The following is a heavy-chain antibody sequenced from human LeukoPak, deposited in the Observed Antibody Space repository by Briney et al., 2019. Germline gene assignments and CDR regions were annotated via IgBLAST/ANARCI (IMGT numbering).Heavy chain of an antibody. CDR2: INHSGST. CDR3: ARLAAGKEYYFDY. CDR1: GGSFSGYY. D-gene: IGHD3-10*01. Sequence: SETLSLTCAVYGGSFSGYYWSWIRQPPGKGLEWIGEINHSGSTNYNPSLKSRVTISVDTSKNQFSLKLSSVTAADTAVYYCARLAAGKEYYFDYWGQGTLVTVSS. V-gene: IGHV4-34*01. J-gene: IGHJ4*02.